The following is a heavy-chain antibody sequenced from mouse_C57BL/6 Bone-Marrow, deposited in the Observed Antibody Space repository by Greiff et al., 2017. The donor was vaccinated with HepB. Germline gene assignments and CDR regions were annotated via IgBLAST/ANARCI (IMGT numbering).Heavy chain of an antibody. Sequence: VQLQQSGPELVKPGASVKIPCKASGYTFTDYNMDWVKQSHGKSLEWIGDINPNNGGTIYNQKFKGKATLTVDKSSSTAYMELRSLTSEDTAVYYCARSFITTVVDRYFDVWGTGTTVTVSS. CDR2: INPNNGGT. D-gene: IGHD1-1*01. V-gene: IGHV1-18*01. J-gene: IGHJ1*03. CDR3: ARSFITTVVDRYFDV. CDR1: GYTFTDYN.